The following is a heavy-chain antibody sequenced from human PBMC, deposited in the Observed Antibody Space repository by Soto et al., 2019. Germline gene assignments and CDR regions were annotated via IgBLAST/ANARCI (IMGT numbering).Heavy chain of an antibody. V-gene: IGHV4-30-4*01. D-gene: IGHD3-22*01. Sequence: SETLSLTCTVSGGSISSGDYYWSWIRQPPGKGLEWIGYIYYSGSTYYNPSLKSRVTISVDTSQNQFSLKLSSVTAADTAVYYCARYYYDSSGYPADAFDIWGQGTMVTVSS. CDR2: IYYSGST. CDR3: ARYYYDSSGYPADAFDI. J-gene: IGHJ3*02. CDR1: GGSISSGDYY.